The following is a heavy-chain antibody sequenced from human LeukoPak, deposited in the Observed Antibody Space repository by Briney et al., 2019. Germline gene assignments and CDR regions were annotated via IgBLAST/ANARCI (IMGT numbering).Heavy chain of an antibody. Sequence: GGSLRLSCAASGFTFSSYAMSWVRQAPGKGLEWVSAISGSGGSTYYADSVKGRFTISRDNSKNTLYLQMNSLRAEDTAVYYCAKGLPPYDSSGYYDLIDYWGQGTLVTVS. CDR3: AKGLPPYDSSGYYDLIDY. V-gene: IGHV3-23*01. J-gene: IGHJ4*02. CDR1: GFTFSSYA. CDR2: ISGSGGST. D-gene: IGHD3-22*01.